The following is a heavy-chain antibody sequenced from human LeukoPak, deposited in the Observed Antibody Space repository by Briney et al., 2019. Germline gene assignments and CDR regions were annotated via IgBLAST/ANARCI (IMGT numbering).Heavy chain of an antibody. CDR3: ARDPGFDYSG. D-gene: IGHD4-23*01. V-gene: IGHV4-34*01. CDR1: GGSFSGYY. J-gene: IGHJ4*02. Sequence: SETLSLTCAVYGGSFSGYYWSWIRQPPGKGLEWIGEINHSGSTNYNPSLKSRVTISVDTSKNQFSLKLSSVTAADTAVYYCARDPGFDYSGWGQGTLVTVSS. CDR2: INHSGST.